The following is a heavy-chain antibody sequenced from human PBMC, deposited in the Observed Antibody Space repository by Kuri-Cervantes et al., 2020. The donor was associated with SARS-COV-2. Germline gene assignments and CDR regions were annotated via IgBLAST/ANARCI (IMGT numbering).Heavy chain of an antibody. Sequence: ESLKISCTVSGGSISSSSYYWGWIRQPPGKGLEWIGSIYYSGSTYYNPSLKSRVTISVDTSKNQFSLKLSSVTAADTAVYYCALGYCSSTSCHPFDYWGQGTLVTVSS. D-gene: IGHD2-2*01. CDR1: GGSISSSSYY. CDR3: ALGYCSSTSCHPFDY. CDR2: IYYSGST. J-gene: IGHJ4*02. V-gene: IGHV4-39*07.